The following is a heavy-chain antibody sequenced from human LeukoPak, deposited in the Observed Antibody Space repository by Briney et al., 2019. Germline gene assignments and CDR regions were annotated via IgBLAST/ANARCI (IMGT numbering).Heavy chain of an antibody. D-gene: IGHD4-17*01. CDR2: ISSSGSDR. V-gene: IGHV3-21*01. CDR3: ARAPESYGDYEFDY. Sequence: GGSLRLSCAASGFTLSTYIMKWVRQAPGQGLEWVSSISSSGSDRYYADSVKGRFTISRDNAKHSLYLQMNSLRAEDTAVYYCARAPESYGDYEFDYWGQGTLVTVSS. J-gene: IGHJ4*02. CDR1: GFTLSTYI.